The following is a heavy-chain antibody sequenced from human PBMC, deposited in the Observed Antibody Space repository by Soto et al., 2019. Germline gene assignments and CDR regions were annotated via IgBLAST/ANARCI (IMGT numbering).Heavy chain of an antibody. Sequence: KPSETLSLTCTVSGGSIDSYYWSWIRQPPGKALEWIGYTFYSGSTKYNPSLKSRATISVDTSKTHFSLNLSSVTAADTAMYYCARDKGRYDSGMDVWGQGTTVTVSS. V-gene: IGHV4-59*01. J-gene: IGHJ6*02. CDR2: TFYSGST. D-gene: IGHD3-9*01. CDR1: GGSIDSYY. CDR3: ARDKGRYDSGMDV.